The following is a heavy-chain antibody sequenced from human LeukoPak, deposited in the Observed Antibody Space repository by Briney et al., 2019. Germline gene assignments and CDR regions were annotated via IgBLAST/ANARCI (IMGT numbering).Heavy chain of an antibody. Sequence: SVKVSCKASGAPFRNYALTWVRQAPGQGLEWMGRIVPFLDMTDYAQKFQGRVTFSADKSTSTAYMEVTSLRSDDTAMYYCARADSSGYPAAPWGQGTLVTVSS. D-gene: IGHD3-22*01. CDR1: GAPFRNYA. J-gene: IGHJ5*02. V-gene: IGHV1-69*04. CDR3: ARADSSGYPAAP. CDR2: IVPFLDMT.